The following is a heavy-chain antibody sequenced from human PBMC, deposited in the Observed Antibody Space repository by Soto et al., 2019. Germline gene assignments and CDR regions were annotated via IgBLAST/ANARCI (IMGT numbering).Heavy chain of an antibody. Sequence: PSETLSLTCTVSGGSISSYYLSWIRQPSGKGLEWIGYIYYSGSTNYNPSLKSRVTISVDTSKHQFSLKLSSVTAADTAVYYCARLSYYYDSSGYRYYFDYWGQGTLVTVSS. D-gene: IGHD3-22*01. CDR1: GGSISSYY. V-gene: IGHV4-59*08. J-gene: IGHJ4*02. CDR3: ARLSYYYDSSGYRYYFDY. CDR2: IYYSGST.